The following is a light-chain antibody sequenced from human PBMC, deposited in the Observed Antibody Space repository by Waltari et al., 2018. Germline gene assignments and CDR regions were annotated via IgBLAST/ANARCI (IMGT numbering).Light chain of an antibody. CDR1: QDISNY. V-gene: IGKV1-33*01. CDR3: QHYDNLPPPSYT. J-gene: IGKJ2*01. CDR2: DAS. Sequence: TQTTQTPSPLPASVGDRVTIPCQASQDISNYLNWYQQKAGNAPKLLIYDASNLETGVPSRFSGGGSGTHFTFTISSLQPEDIATYYCQHYDNLPPPSYTFGQGTKLEIK.